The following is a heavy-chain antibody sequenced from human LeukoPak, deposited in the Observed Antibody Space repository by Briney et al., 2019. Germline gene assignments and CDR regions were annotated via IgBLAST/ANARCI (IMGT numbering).Heavy chain of an antibody. Sequence: SETLSLTCAVSGGSISSSNWWSWVRQPPGKGLEWIGEIYHSGSTNYNPSLKSRVTISVDKSKNQFSRKLSSVTAADTAVYYCARRYTASPGERFDYWGQGTLVTVSS. V-gene: IGHV4-4*02. D-gene: IGHD2-2*02. J-gene: IGHJ4*02. CDR3: ARRYTASPGERFDY. CDR2: IYHSGST. CDR1: GGSISSSNW.